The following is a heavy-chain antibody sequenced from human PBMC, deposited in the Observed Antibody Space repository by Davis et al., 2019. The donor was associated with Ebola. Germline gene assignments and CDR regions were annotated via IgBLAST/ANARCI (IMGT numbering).Heavy chain of an antibody. D-gene: IGHD3-16*01. CDR1: GYTFRNFG. Sequence: ASVKVSCKASGYTFRNFGINWVRQTLGQGLEWLGYISAYDGKRDFRQKFQDRLTMTTDISTSTAYMELRNLRPDDTAIYYCARVGLRFSSDVFGLDVWGQGTTVTVSS. J-gene: IGHJ6*02. V-gene: IGHV1-18*01. CDR2: ISAYDGKR. CDR3: ARVGLRFSSDVFGLDV.